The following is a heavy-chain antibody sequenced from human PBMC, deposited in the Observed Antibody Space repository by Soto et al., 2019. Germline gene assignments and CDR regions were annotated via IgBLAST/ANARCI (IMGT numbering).Heavy chain of an antibody. Sequence: PPGTLPLPCTGSGGTMRSSSYYGGWIRQPQGKGLEWIGSIYYSGSTYYNPSLKSRVTISVDTSKNQFSLKLSSVTAADTAVYYCARLKGYRIGYIPRNIDSWCQRILVTVS. CDR3: ARLKGYRIGYIPRNIDS. D-gene: IGHD3-22*01. J-gene: IGHJ4*02. V-gene: IGHV4-39*01. CDR1: GGTMRSSSYY. CDR2: IYYSGST.